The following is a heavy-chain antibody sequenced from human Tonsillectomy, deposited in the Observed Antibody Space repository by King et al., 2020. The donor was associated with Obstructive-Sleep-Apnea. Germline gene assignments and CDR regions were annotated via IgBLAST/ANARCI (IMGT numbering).Heavy chain of an antibody. CDR2: IYPGYSDT. V-gene: IGHV5-51*01. Sequence: QLVQSGAEVKKPGESLKISCKGSGYSFTSYWIGWVRQRPGKGLEWMGIIYPGYSDTRYSPSFQGQVTISADKYTSTAYLQWSSLKASDTAMYYCARPQDTAMVAPFDFWGQGTLVTVSS. CDR3: ARPQDTAMVAPFDF. CDR1: GYSFTSYW. J-gene: IGHJ4*02. D-gene: IGHD5-18*01.